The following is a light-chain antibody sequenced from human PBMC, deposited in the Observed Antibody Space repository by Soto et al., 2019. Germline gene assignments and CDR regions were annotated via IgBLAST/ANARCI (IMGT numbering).Light chain of an antibody. V-gene: IGLV1-40*01. CDR1: SSNIGAGYD. CDR3: QSYDSSRGWV. J-gene: IGLJ3*02. Sequence: QSVLTQPPSVSGAPGQRVTISCTGSSSNIGAGYDVHWYQQLPGTAPKLFISGNSNRPSGVPDRFSGSKSGTSASLAITGLQAEDEADYYCQSYDSSRGWVFGGGTKVTVL. CDR2: GNS.